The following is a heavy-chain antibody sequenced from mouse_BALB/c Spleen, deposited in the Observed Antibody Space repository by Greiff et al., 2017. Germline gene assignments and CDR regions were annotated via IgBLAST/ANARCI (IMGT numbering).Heavy chain of an antibody. Sequence: QVQLQQSGPGLVQPSQSLSITCTVSGFSLTSYGVHWVRQSPGKGLEWLGVIWSGGSTDYNAAFISRLSISKDNSKSQVFFKMNRLQANDTAIYYCARRGGAYYRYEAWFAYWGQGTLVTVSA. CDR2: IWSGGST. D-gene: IGHD2-14*01. J-gene: IGHJ3*01. CDR1: GFSLTSYG. V-gene: IGHV2-2*02. CDR3: ARRGGAYYRYEAWFAY.